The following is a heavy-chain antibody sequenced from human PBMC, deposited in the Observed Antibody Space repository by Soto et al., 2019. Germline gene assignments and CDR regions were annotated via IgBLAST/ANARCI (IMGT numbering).Heavy chain of an antibody. CDR3: ARDSGVDGDYDYYFDY. Sequence: VQLVESGGGVVQPGRSLRLSCAASGFTFSSYAMHWVRQAPGKGLEWVAVISYDGSNKYYADSVKGRFTISRDDSKNTLYLQMNSLRAEDTAVYYCARDSGVDGDYDYYFDYWGQGTLVTVSS. CDR2: ISYDGSNK. CDR1: GFTFSSYA. D-gene: IGHD4-17*01. V-gene: IGHV3-30-3*01. J-gene: IGHJ4*02.